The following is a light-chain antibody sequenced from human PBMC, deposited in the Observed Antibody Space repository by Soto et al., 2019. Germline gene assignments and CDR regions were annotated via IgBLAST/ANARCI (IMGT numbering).Light chain of an antibody. CDR1: SSDVGAYNY. Sequence: ALTHPASVSRSPGQSITISCAGTSSDVGAYNYVSWYQQHPGKAPKLMIYEVSNRPSGVSNRFSGSKSGDTASLTISGLQAEDEAAYYSTSYTNSSTLGVFGTGTKVTV. CDR2: EVS. J-gene: IGLJ1*01. V-gene: IGLV2-14*01. CDR3: TSYTNSSTLGV.